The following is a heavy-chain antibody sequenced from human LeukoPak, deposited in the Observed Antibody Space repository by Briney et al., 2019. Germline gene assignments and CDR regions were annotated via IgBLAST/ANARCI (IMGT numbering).Heavy chain of an antibody. CDR1: GFTFSDYY. J-gene: IGHJ4*02. Sequence: PVGSLRLSCAASGFTFSDYYMSWIRQAPGEGLEGISYICSSTSTIYYADSVKGRFSISRDNAKDSLYLQMNSLRAEDTAVYYCARLRVVVAATPKYFDYWGQGTLVTVSS. V-gene: IGHV3-11*04. CDR2: ICSSTSTI. CDR3: ARLRVVVAATPKYFDY. D-gene: IGHD2-15*01.